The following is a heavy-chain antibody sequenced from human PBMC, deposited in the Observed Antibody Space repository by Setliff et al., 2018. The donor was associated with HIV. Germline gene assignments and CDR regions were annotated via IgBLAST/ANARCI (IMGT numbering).Heavy chain of an antibody. CDR2: IYYSGNT. V-gene: IGHV4-39*07. CDR3: ARNPCSGGSCPDAFDI. J-gene: IGHJ3*02. D-gene: IGHD2-15*01. Sequence: LETLSLTCAVSGASSSTRGYYWGWIRQPPGKGLEWIGSIYYSGNTYYNPSLKSRVTISLDTSKNQFSLRLSSVTAADTAVYYCARNPCSGGSCPDAFDIWGQGTMVTVSS. CDR1: GASSSTRGYY.